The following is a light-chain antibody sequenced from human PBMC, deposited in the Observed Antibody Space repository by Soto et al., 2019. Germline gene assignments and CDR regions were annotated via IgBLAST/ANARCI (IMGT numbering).Light chain of an antibody. CDR1: SSDIGGYNY. CDR3: SSFSITSTLYV. CDR2: EVS. Sequence: QSVLTQPASVSGSTGQSITISCTGTSSDIGGYNYVSWYQQHPGKAPKVMIYEVSNRPSGVSNRFSGAKSGNTASLTISGLQAEDEADYYCSSFSITSTLYVFGSGTKV. J-gene: IGLJ1*01. V-gene: IGLV2-14*01.